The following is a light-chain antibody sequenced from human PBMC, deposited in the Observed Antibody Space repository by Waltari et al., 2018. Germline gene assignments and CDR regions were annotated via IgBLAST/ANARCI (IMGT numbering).Light chain of an antibody. V-gene: IGLV2-14*02. CDR1: RGPLGTYSL. J-gene: IGLJ3*02. Sequence: QSALTQPASVAGSPVQSITISCPGTRGPLGTYSLLSWYQQEPGRAPKLIVYDVSQRPSGVSNRFSGSKSGNTASLTISGLQAEDEADYYCSSYTTASSWVFGGGTKLTVL. CDR3: SSYTTASSWV. CDR2: DVS.